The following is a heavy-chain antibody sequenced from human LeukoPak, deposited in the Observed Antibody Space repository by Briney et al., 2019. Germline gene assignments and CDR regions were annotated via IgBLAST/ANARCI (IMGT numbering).Heavy chain of an antibody. Sequence: GGSLRLSCADSGFTFSSYSMNWVRQAPGKGLGWVSSISSSSDYIYYADSVKGRFTISRDNAKNSLYLQMNSLRAEDTALYYCARGIATAATHGSNFEYWGQGTLVTVSS. V-gene: IGHV3-21*01. CDR1: GFTFSSYS. CDR2: ISSSSDYI. D-gene: IGHD6-13*01. J-gene: IGHJ4*02. CDR3: ARGIATAATHGSNFEY.